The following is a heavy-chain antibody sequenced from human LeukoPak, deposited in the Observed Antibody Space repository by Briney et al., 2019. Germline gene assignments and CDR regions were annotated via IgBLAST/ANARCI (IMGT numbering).Heavy chain of an antibody. J-gene: IGHJ4*02. CDR1: GFTLSDYY. D-gene: IGHD2-8*01. V-gene: IGHV3-11*04. CDR3: ARVYLERLTAGYFDH. Sequence: GGSLRLACAAYGFTLSDYYMSWIRQAPGKGLEWVSFISDSGNTIYYADSVKGRFTMSRDNAKKSLYLQMNSLRDDDSAAYFCARVYLERLTAGYFDHWGQGTQVTVSP. CDR2: ISDSGNTI.